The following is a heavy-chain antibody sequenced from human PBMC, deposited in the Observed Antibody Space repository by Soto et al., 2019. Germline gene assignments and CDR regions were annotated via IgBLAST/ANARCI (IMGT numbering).Heavy chain of an antibody. J-gene: IGHJ5*02. D-gene: IGHD4-17*01. Sequence: SETLSLTCAVYGGSFSGYYWSWIRQPPGKGLEWIGEINHSGSTNYNPSLKSRVTISVDTSKNQFSLKLSSVTAADTAVYYCAKGHDYEGNWFDPWGQGTLVTVSS. CDR3: AKGHDYEGNWFDP. CDR1: GGSFSGYY. V-gene: IGHV4-34*01. CDR2: INHSGST.